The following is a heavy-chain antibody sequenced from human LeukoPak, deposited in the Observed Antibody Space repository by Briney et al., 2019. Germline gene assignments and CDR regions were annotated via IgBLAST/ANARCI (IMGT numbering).Heavy chain of an antibody. D-gene: IGHD3-10*01. CDR2: IYYSGST. J-gene: IGHJ4*02. CDR3: ATDRGVRGIMDY. V-gene: IGHV4-31*03. CDR1: GGSISSGGYY. Sequence: PSQTLSLTCTVSGGSISSGGYYWSWIRQHPGKGLEWIGYIYYSGSTYYNPSLKSRVTISVDTSKNQFSLKVTSVTAADTAVYYCATDRGVRGIMDYWGQGILVTVSS.